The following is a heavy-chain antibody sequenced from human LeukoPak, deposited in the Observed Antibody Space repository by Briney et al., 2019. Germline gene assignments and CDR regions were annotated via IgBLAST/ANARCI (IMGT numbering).Heavy chain of an antibody. V-gene: IGHV3-43*02. D-gene: IGHD1-26*01. CDR3: AKDLVRGRFYRGDAFDI. CDR1: GFTFDDYA. CDR2: ISGDGNRV. J-gene: IGHJ3*02. Sequence: GGSLRLSCAVSGFTFDDYAMYRVRQAPGKGLEWLSLISGDGNRVIYADSVKGRFSISRDNSKASLFLQMSSLRAEDTGFYYCAKDLVRGRFYRGDAFDIWGQGTMVTVSS.